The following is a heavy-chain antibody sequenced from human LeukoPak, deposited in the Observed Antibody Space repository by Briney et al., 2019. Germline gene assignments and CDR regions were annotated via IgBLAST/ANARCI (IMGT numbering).Heavy chain of an antibody. Sequence: PSETLSLTCTVSGGSISSYYWSWIRQPAGKGLEWIGRIYSSGSTDYNPSLESRVTMSVDTSRSQFSLKLSSVTAADTAVYYCARVISSPYYYYYVDVWGKGTTVTVSS. V-gene: IGHV4-4*07. CDR3: ARVISSPYYYYYVDV. CDR1: GGSISSYY. J-gene: IGHJ6*03. CDR2: IYSSGST. D-gene: IGHD3/OR15-3a*01.